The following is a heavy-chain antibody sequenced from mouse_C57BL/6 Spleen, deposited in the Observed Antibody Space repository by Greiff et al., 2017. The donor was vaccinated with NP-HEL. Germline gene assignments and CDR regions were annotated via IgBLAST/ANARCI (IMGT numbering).Heavy chain of an antibody. Sequence: QVQLQQPGAELVRPGSSVKLSCKASGYTFTSYWMDWVKQRPGQGLEWIGNIYPSDSETDYNQKFKDKATLTVDKSSSTAYMQLSSLTSEDSAVYYCAREGSGPLAYWGQGTLVTVSA. CDR2: IYPSDSET. D-gene: IGHD3-2*02. CDR1: GYTFTSYW. J-gene: IGHJ3*01. V-gene: IGHV1-61*01. CDR3: AREGSGPLAY.